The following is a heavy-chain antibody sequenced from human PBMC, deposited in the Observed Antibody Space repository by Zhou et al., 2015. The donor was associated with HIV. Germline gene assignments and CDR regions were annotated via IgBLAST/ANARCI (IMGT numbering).Heavy chain of an antibody. CDR1: GGNFNSYA. V-gene: IGHV1-69*01. CDR3: TRGRWEVPDAY. Sequence: QLQLVQSGAAMKRPGSSVKISCKPNGGNFNSYAISWVRQAPGHGLEWMGGISPVFGIPKYAQKFRGRVTITADESRSTAYMELSGLTSEDTAMYYCTRGRWEVPDAYWGQGTLVTVSP. J-gene: IGHJ4*02. D-gene: IGHD1-26*01. CDR2: ISPVFGIP.